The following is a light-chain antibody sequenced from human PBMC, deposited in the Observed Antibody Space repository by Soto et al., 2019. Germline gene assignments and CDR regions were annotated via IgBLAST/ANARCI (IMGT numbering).Light chain of an antibody. CDR2: GNN. V-gene: IGLV1-40*01. CDR1: SYNIGADYD. CDR3: QSYDNSLSGYWV. Sequence: QSVLTQPPSVSGAPGQRVTISCTGSSYNIGADYDVHWYHQVPGTAPKLPIYGNNNRPSGVPDRFSASKSGTSASLAITGLQAGDEAYYYCQSYDNSLSGYWVFGGGTKLTVL. J-gene: IGLJ3*02.